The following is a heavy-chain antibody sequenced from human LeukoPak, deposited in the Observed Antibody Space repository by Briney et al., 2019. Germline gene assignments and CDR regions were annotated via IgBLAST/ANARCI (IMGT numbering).Heavy chain of an antibody. V-gene: IGHV3-30-3*01. Sequence: GGSLRLSCAASGFTFSSYAMHWVRQAPGKGLEWVAVISYDGSNKYYADSVKGRFTISRDNSKNTLYLQMNSLRAEDTAVYYCARDRIAARPEHTDDCYYYYGMDVWGQGTTVTVSS. CDR2: ISYDGSNK. D-gene: IGHD6-6*01. CDR3: ARDRIAARPEHTDDCYYYYGMDV. J-gene: IGHJ6*02. CDR1: GFTFSSYA.